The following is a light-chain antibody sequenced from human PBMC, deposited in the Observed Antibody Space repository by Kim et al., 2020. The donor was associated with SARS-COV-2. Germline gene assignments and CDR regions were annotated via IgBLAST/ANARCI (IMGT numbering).Light chain of an antibody. CDR3: QSYDNSLSGYV. V-gene: IGLV1-40*01. Sequence: QSVLTQPPSVCGAPRQRVTISCTGSISNIGAGYDVHWYQQLPATAPKLLIYGNSNRPSGVPDRFSGSKSDTSASLAITGLQAEDEADYYCQSYDNSLSGYVFGSGTKVTVL. CDR2: GNS. CDR1: ISNIGAGYD. J-gene: IGLJ1*01.